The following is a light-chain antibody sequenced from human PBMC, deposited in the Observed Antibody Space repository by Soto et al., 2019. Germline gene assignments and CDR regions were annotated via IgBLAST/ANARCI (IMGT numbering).Light chain of an antibody. Sequence: DIQMTQSPPSLSASVGDRVTITCQASQDITIYLNWYQQRPGRAPKLLIYDASTLETGVPSRFSGSGSGTVFTFTITSLQSEDIATYYCQHYENLPFTFGPGTKVAI. CDR1: QDITIY. CDR3: QHYENLPFT. J-gene: IGKJ3*01. V-gene: IGKV1-33*01. CDR2: DAS.